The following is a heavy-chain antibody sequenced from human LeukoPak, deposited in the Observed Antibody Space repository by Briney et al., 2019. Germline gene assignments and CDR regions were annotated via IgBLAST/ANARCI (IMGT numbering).Heavy chain of an antibody. J-gene: IGHJ4*02. CDR1: GGSISSGSYY. CDR3: ARSRGIISDSTLDY. Sequence: SQTLSLTCTVSGGSISSGSYYWSWIRQPAGKGLEWIGRIYTSGSANYNPSLKSRVTMSLDTSKNQFSLKLSSVTAADTAVYYCARSRGIISDSTLDYWGQGTLVTVSS. V-gene: IGHV4-61*02. D-gene: IGHD6-13*01. CDR2: IYTSGSA.